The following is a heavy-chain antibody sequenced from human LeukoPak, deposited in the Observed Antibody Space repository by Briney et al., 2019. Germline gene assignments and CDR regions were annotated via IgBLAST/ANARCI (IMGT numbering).Heavy chain of an antibody. V-gene: IGHV3-66*01. CDR1: GFTFSDYY. CDR2: IYSGGST. CDR3: ARAPYGDFDY. J-gene: IGHJ4*02. D-gene: IGHD3-10*01. Sequence: GGSLRLSCAASGFTFSDYYMSWVRQAPGKGLEWVSVIYSGGSTYYADSVKGRFTISRDNSKNTLYLQMNSLRAEDTAVYYCARAPYGDFDYWGQGTLVTVSS.